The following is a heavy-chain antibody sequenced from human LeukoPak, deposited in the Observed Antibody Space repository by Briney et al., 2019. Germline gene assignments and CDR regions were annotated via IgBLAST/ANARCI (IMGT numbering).Heavy chain of an antibody. CDR3: ARIQGIAAAEDY. V-gene: IGHV2-70*11. CDR2: IDWDDDK. Sequence: SGPTLVNPTQTLTLTCTFSGFSLSTRGMCVSWIRQPPGKALEWLARIDWDDDKYYSTSLKTRLTISKDTPKNQVVLTMTNMDPVDTATYYCARIQGIAAAEDYWGQGTLVTVSS. D-gene: IGHD6-13*01. J-gene: IGHJ4*02. CDR1: GFSLSTRGMC.